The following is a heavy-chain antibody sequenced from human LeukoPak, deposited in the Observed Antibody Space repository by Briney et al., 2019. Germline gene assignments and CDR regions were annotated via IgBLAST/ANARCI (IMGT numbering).Heavy chain of an antibody. Sequence: PSETRSLTCTVSGGSISSSSYYWGWVRQPPGKGLEWIGNIYYSGSTYSNPSLKSRLTISLDTSQRQFSLRLSSVAAADTALYYCTRGSYDVLTGYSTLGEYWGQGTLVTVSS. CDR3: TRGSYDVLTGYSTLGEY. V-gene: IGHV4-39*01. CDR1: GGSISSSSYY. J-gene: IGHJ4*02. D-gene: IGHD3-9*01. CDR2: IYYSGST.